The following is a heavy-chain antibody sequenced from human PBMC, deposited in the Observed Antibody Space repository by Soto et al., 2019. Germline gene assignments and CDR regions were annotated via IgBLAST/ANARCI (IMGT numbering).Heavy chain of an antibody. V-gene: IGHV4-4*07. J-gene: IGHJ4*02. D-gene: IGHD2-21*02. CDR1: GGSITSYH. CDR2: IHSTGST. CDR3: AREGVTGIPFDY. Sequence: SETLSLTCTVSGGSITSYHWHWIRQPAGKGLEWIGRIHSTGSTNYNPSVKSRVTMSIDTSKNQFSLKLNSLTAADTAFYYCAREGVTGIPFDYWGQGTLVTVS.